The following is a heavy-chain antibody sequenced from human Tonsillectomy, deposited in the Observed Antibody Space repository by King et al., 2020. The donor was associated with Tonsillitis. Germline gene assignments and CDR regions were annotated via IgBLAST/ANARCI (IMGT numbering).Heavy chain of an antibody. CDR3: ARPGYCSSTSCPGWFDP. V-gene: IGHV1-2*02. CDR1: GYTFTGYY. J-gene: IGHJ5*02. D-gene: IGHD2-2*01. CDR2: INPKSGGT. Sequence: QLVQSGAEVKKPGASVKVSCKASGYTFTGYYMHWVRQAPGQGLEWMGWINPKSGGTNYAQKFKGSVTMTRDTSIITAYMELSRLRSDDTAVYYCARPGYCSSTSCPGWFDPWGQGTLVTVSS.